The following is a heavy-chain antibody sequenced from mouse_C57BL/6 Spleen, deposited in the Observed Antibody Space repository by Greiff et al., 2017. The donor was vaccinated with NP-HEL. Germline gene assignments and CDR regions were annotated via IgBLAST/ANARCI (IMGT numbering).Heavy chain of an antibody. CDR1: GYTFTDHT. V-gene: IGHV1-78*01. CDR3: ARYGPYYFDY. Sequence: QVQLKQSDAELVKPGASVKISCKVSGYTFTDHTVHWMQQRPEQGLEWMGYIYSRDGGTKYNEKFKGKATLTADKSSSPAYLQLNSLTSEDTAVYFCARYGPYYFDYWGQGTTLTVSS. CDR2: IYSRDGGT. D-gene: IGHD1-1*01. J-gene: IGHJ2*01.